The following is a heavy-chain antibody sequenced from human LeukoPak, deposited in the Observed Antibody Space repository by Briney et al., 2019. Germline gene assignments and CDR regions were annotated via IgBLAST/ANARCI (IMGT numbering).Heavy chain of an antibody. D-gene: IGHD4-17*01. J-gene: IGHJ4*02. Sequence: SGGSLRLSCAASGFTFSTYSMNWVRQAPGKGLEWVSSISSSSTYIYYADSVKGRFTISRDNAKNSLYLQMNSLRAEDTAVYSCARGPEYGDNAYWGQGTLVTVSS. V-gene: IGHV3-21*01. CDR1: GFTFSTYS. CDR3: ARGPEYGDNAY. CDR2: ISSSSTYI.